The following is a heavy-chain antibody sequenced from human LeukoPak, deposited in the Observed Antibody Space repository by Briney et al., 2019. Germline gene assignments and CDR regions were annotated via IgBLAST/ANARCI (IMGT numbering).Heavy chain of an antibody. Sequence: GGSLRLSCAASGLTFSSYWMSWVRQAPGKGLEWVAFIRYDGTNKYYADSVKGRFTISRDNSKNTLYLQMNSLRPEDTAVYYCAKGRETGFDYWGQGTLVTVSS. D-gene: IGHD3-9*01. CDR2: IRYDGTNK. CDR1: GLTFSSYW. J-gene: IGHJ4*02. CDR3: AKGRETGFDY. V-gene: IGHV3-30*02.